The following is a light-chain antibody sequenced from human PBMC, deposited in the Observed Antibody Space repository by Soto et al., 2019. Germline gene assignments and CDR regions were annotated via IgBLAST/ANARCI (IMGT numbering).Light chain of an antibody. CDR2: GAS. Sequence: EIVLTQSPGTLSLSPGERATLSCGASQSVGSRYLAWYQQKPGQAPRLLIYGASSRATGIPDRFSGSGSGTDFTLTIRRLEPEDFAVYYCQHYGSSPYTFGQGTKLEIK. J-gene: IGKJ2*01. V-gene: IGKV3-20*01. CDR3: QHYGSSPYT. CDR1: QSVGSRY.